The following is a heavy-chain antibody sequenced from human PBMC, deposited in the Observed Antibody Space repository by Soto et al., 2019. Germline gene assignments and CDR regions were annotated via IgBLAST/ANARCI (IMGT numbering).Heavy chain of an antibody. CDR2: ISGSGGST. CDR1: GFTFSSYA. D-gene: IGHD6-13*01. J-gene: IGHJ5*02. CDR3: AKSGLAAAGPNWFDP. V-gene: IGHV3-23*01. Sequence: GGSLRLSCAASGFTFSSYAMSWVRQAPGKGLEWVSAISGSGGSTYYADSVKGRFTISRDNSKNTLYLQMNSLRAEDMAVYYCAKSGLAAAGPNWFDPWGQGTLVTVSS.